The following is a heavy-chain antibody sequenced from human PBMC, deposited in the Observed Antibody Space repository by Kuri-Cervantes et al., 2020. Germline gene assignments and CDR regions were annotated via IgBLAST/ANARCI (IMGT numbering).Heavy chain of an antibody. V-gene: IGHV3-23*01. J-gene: IGHJ4*02. CDR3: AKGGSNYDF. Sequence: LSLTCAASGFIFSNYAMSWVRQAPGKGLEWVSAISGSGGSTYYVDSVKGRFTISRDNSKNTLYLQMNSLRAEDTAAYFCAKGGSNYDFWGQGTLVTVSS. CDR1: GFIFSNYA. D-gene: IGHD5-24*01. CDR2: ISGSGGST.